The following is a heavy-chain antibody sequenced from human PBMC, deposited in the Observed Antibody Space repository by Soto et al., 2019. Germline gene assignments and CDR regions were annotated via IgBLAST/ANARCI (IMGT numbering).Heavy chain of an antibody. Sequence: QVQLVESGVGLVKPGGSLRLSCAASGIRFSDYYMSWIRQAPGKGLEWVSYISGGGVNIFYADSVRGRFTISRDNAKNSLYLQMNSLRVEDTAVYYCAADPTMRGYFRFGPWGQGTLVTVSS. V-gene: IGHV3-11*01. CDR3: AADPTMRGYFRFGP. D-gene: IGHD2-15*01. J-gene: IGHJ5*02. CDR2: ISGGGVNI. CDR1: GIRFSDYY.